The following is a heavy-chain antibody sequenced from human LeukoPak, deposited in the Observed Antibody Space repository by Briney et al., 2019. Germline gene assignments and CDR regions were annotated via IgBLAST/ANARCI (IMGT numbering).Heavy chain of an antibody. CDR3: ARVLTMARGAPYYYGMDV. Sequence: GSLRLSCAASGFTFSSYSMNWVRQAPGKGLEWVSSISSSSSYIYYADSVKGRFTISRDNAKNSLYLQMNSLRAEDTAVYYCARVLTMARGAPYYYGMDVWGQGTTVTVSS. CDR2: ISSSSSYI. V-gene: IGHV3-21*01. J-gene: IGHJ6*02. CDR1: GFTFSSYS. D-gene: IGHD3-10*01.